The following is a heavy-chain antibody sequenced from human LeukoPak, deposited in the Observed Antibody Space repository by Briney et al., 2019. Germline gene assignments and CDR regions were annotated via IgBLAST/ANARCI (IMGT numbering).Heavy chain of an antibody. CDR2: IWYDGSNK. Sequence: GGSLRLSCAAFGFTFSSYGMHWVRQAPGKGLEWVAVIWYDGSNKYYADSVKGRFTISRDNSKNTLYLQMNSLRAEDTAVYYCAREVGRGLFNYYYGMDVWGQGTTVTVSS. J-gene: IGHJ6*02. V-gene: IGHV3-33*01. CDR1: GFTFSSYG. CDR3: AREVGRGLFNYYYGMDV. D-gene: IGHD1-26*01.